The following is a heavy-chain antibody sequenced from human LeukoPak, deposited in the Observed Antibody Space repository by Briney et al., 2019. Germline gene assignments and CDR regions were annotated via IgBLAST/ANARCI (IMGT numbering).Heavy chain of an antibody. Sequence: PSETLSLTCTVSGGSISSGSYYWSWIRQPAGKGLEWIGRIYTSGSTNYNPSLKSRVTISVDTSKNQFSLKLSSVTAADTAVYYCASIQETYTNYYYYYYMDVWGKGTTVTVSS. CDR3: ASIQETYTNYYYYYYMDV. J-gene: IGHJ6*03. CDR2: IYTSGST. V-gene: IGHV4-61*02. D-gene: IGHD3-16*01. CDR1: GGSISSGSYY.